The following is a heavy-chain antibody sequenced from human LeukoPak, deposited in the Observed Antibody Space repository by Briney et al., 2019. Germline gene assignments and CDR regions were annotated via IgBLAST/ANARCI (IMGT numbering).Heavy chain of an antibody. CDR3: ARHEVTYHDSSGIDY. D-gene: IGHD3-22*01. V-gene: IGHV4-39*01. Sequence: SETLSLTCTVSGGSISSSSYYWGWIRQPPGKGLEWIGSIYYSGSTYYNPSLKSRVTISVDTSKNQFSLKLSSVTAADTAVYYCARHEVTYHDSSGIDYWGQGTLVTVSS. CDR1: GGSISSSSYY. J-gene: IGHJ4*02. CDR2: IYYSGST.